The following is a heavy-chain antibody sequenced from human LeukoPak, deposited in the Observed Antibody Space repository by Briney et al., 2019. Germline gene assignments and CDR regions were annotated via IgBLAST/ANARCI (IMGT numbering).Heavy chain of an antibody. V-gene: IGHV3-30*18. Sequence: GGSLRLSCAASGFTFSRYDIHWVRQAPGKGLEWVAGISNDGGNKYYAESVKGRFTISRDNSKNTLYLQMNSLRAEDTAVYYCAKDSEQLAYYFDYWGQGTLVTVSS. CDR1: GFTFSRYD. D-gene: IGHD6-13*01. CDR2: ISNDGGNK. CDR3: AKDSEQLAYYFDY. J-gene: IGHJ4*02.